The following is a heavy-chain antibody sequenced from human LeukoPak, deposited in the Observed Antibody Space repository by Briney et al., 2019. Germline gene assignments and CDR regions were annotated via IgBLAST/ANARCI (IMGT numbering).Heavy chain of an antibody. D-gene: IGHD2-21*02. Sequence: LRLSCAASGFTVSSNYMSWIRQHPGKGLEWIGYIYYSGSTYYNPSLKSRVTISVDTSKNQFSLKLSSVTAADTAVYYCARADVCGGDCSSFDYWGQGTLVTVSS. J-gene: IGHJ4*02. V-gene: IGHV4-31*02. CDR2: IYYSGST. CDR3: ARADVCGGDCSSFDY. CDR1: GFTVSSNY.